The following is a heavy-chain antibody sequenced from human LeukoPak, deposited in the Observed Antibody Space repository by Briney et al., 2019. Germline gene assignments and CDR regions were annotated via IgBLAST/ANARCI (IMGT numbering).Heavy chain of an antibody. D-gene: IGHD3-16*01. J-gene: IGHJ4*02. CDR2: LSGSGGST. Sequence: GGSLRLSCAASGFTFRSYGMSWVRQSPGKGLEWVSSLSGSGGSTYYADSVKGRFTISRDNSKNTLFLHMNSLRAEDTAVYYCAKALGGYDFDYWGQGALVTVSS. CDR3: AKALGGYDFDY. V-gene: IGHV3-23*01. CDR1: GFTFRSYG.